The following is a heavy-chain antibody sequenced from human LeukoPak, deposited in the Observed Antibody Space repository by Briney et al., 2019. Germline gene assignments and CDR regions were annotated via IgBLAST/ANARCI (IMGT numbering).Heavy chain of an antibody. Sequence: PGGSLRLSCAASGFTLSNYGMHWVRQAPRKGLEWVPFMQHDGSKQWYADSVVGRFTISRDSSKNTLYLQMNSLRAEDTAVYYCARVQAEYYYDRSGLGTFDIWGQGTMVTVSS. J-gene: IGHJ3*02. D-gene: IGHD3-22*01. CDR2: MQHDGSKQ. V-gene: IGHV3-30*02. CDR3: ARVQAEYYYDRSGLGTFDI. CDR1: GFTLSNYG.